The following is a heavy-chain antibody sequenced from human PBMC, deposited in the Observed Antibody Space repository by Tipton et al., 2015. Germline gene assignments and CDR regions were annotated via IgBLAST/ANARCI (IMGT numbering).Heavy chain of an antibody. J-gene: IGHJ4*02. Sequence: GSLRLSCAASGFTFSTYAMSWVRQPPGKGLEWIGEIYHSGRTNSNPSLKSRVTMSVATPRNQFSLKLSSVTASDTAVYYCARARGRHGGLFDSWGQGILVTVSS. D-gene: IGHD4-23*01. V-gene: IGHV4-4*02. CDR2: IYHSGRT. CDR3: ARARGRHGGLFDS. CDR1: GFTFSTYAM.